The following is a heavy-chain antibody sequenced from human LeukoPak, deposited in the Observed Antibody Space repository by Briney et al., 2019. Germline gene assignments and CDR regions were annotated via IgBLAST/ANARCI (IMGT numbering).Heavy chain of an antibody. J-gene: IGHJ4*02. V-gene: IGHV4-4*07. Sequence: SEILSLTCTVSGGSISIYYWSWIRQPAGKGLEWIGRIYTSGSTNYNPSLKSRVTMSVDTSKNQFSLKLSSVTAADTAVYYCARFSSIAAAFDYWGQGTLVTVSS. CDR2: IYTSGST. D-gene: IGHD6-13*01. CDR3: ARFSSIAAAFDY. CDR1: GGSISIYY.